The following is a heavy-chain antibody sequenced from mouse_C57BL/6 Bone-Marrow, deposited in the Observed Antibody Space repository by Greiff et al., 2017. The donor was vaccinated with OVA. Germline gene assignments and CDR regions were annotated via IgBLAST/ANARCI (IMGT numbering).Heavy chain of an antibody. CDR2: ISNLAYSI. CDR3: ARHPLITTADRDYAMDY. V-gene: IGHV5-15*01. CDR1: GFTFSDYG. Sequence: DVKLVESGGGLVQPGGSLKLSCAASGFTFSDYGMAWVRQAPRKGPEWVAFISNLAYSIYYADTVTGRFTISRENAKNTLYLEMSSLRSEDTAMYYCARHPLITTADRDYAMDYWGQGTSVTVSS. D-gene: IGHD1-2*01. J-gene: IGHJ4*01.